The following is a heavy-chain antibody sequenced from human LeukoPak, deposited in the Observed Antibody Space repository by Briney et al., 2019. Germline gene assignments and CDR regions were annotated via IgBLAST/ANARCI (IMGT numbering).Heavy chain of an antibody. J-gene: IGHJ4*02. Sequence: GGSLRLSCAASGFTFSSYWMSWVRQAPGKGLEWVANIKQDGSEKYYVDSVKGRFTISRDNAKNSLYLQMNSLRAEDTAVYYCARDLGSEGEWELLLLDYWGRGTLVTVSS. CDR1: GFTFSSYW. CDR3: ARDLGSEGEWELLLLDY. CDR2: IKQDGSEK. V-gene: IGHV3-7*01. D-gene: IGHD1-26*01.